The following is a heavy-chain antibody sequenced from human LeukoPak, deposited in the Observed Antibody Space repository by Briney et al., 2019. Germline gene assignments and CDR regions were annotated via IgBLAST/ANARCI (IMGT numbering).Heavy chain of an antibody. CDR2: IYYSGST. CDR3: ARVGCSGGSCYSIIDY. V-gene: IGHV4-31*03. Sequence: PSETLSLTCTVSGGSISSGGYYWSWIRQHPGKGLEWIGYIYYSGSTYYNPSLKSRVTISVDTSKNQFSLKLSSVTAADTAVYYCARVGCSGGSCYSIIDYWGQGTLVTVSS. J-gene: IGHJ4*02. D-gene: IGHD2-15*01. CDR1: GGSISSGGYY.